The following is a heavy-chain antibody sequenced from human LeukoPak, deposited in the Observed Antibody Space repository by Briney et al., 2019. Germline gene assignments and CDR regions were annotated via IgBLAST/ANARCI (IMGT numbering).Heavy chain of an antibody. CDR2: IYYSGST. CDR3: PRLPRYCSSTSCKIYYYSYSGMDV. CDR1: GGSIRSGGYY. D-gene: IGHD2-2*01. Sequence: SETLSLTCTVSGGSIRSGGYYWSWIRPHGGKGLEWIVYIYYSGSTYYNPSLKSRVTISVDSSTPQFSLKLSSVTAAATAVYYCPRLPRYCSSTSCKIYYYSYSGMDVWGKGTTVTVSS. V-gene: IGHV4-31*03. J-gene: IGHJ6*04.